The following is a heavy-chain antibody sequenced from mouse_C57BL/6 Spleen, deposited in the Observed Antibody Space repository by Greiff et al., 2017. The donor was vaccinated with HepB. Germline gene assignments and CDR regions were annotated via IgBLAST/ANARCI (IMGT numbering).Heavy chain of an antibody. D-gene: IGHD2-12*01. CDR1: GYTFTDYY. CDR2: INPYNGGT. V-gene: IGHV1-19*01. Sequence: EVQLQESGPVLVKPGASVKMSCKASGYTFTDYYMNWVKQSHGKSLEWIGVINPYNGGTSYNQKFKGKATLTVDKSSSTAYMELNSLTSEDSAVYYCARYDPRLDYAMDYWGQGTSVTVSS. J-gene: IGHJ4*01. CDR3: ARYDPRLDYAMDY.